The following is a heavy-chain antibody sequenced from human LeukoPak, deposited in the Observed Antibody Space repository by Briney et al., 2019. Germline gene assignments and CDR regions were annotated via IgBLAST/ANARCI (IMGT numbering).Heavy chain of an antibody. CDR1: GFTFSSYG. D-gene: IGHD6-13*01. Sequence: GGSLRLSCAASGFTFSSYGMHWVRQAPGKGLEWVAVISYDGSNKYYADSVKGRFTISRDNSKNTLYLQMNSLRAEDTAVYYCARVGGTAAAGYYFDYWGQGTLVTVSS. CDR2: ISYDGSNK. V-gene: IGHV3-30*03. CDR3: ARVGGTAAAGYYFDY. J-gene: IGHJ4*02.